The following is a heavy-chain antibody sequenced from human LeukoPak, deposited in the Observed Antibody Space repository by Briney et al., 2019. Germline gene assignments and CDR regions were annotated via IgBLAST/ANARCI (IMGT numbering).Heavy chain of an antibody. Sequence: GGSPRLSCAASGFTFSSLWMHWVRQGPGKGLVWVSRINSDGTSTNYADSVKGRFTISRDNAKNTLYLQMNSLRAEDTAVYYCARDPHSYSGYDRFDYWGQGTLVTVSS. CDR2: INSDGTST. CDR1: GFTFSSLW. V-gene: IGHV3-74*01. J-gene: IGHJ4*02. CDR3: ARDPHSYSGYDRFDY. D-gene: IGHD5-12*01.